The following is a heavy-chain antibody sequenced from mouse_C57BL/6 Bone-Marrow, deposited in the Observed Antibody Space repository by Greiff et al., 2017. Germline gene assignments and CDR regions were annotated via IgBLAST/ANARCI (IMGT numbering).Heavy chain of an antibody. CDR2: IHPNSGST. V-gene: IGHV1-64*01. D-gene: IGHD1-1*01. CDR1: GYTFTSYW. Sequence: VQLQQPGAELVKPGASVKLSCKASGYTFTSYWMHWVKQRPGQGLEWIGMIHPNSGSTNYNEKFKSKATLTVDKSSSTAYMQLSSLTSEDSAVYYGARYYYYGSSPRWFAYWGQGTLVTVSA. J-gene: IGHJ3*01. CDR3: ARYYYYGSSPRWFAY.